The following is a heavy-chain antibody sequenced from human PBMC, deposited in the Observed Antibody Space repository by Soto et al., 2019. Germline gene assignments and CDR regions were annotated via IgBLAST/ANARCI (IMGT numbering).Heavy chain of an antibody. V-gene: IGHV3-30*18. Sequence: QVQLVESGGGVVQPGRSLRLSCAASGFTFSSYGMHWVRQAPGKGLEWVAVISYDGRNKYYADSVKGRFTISRDNYKKPLYRKMGSLRVGDRVVYSWAKAPLGLFIIIKIDHGGKGPLVTLSS. J-gene: IGHJ4*02. CDR2: ISYDGRNK. CDR1: GFTFSSYG. D-gene: IGHD3-10*01. CDR3: AKAPLGLFIIIKIDH.